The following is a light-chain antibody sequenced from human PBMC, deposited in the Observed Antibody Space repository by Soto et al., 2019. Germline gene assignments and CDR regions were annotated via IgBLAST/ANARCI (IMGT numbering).Light chain of an antibody. CDR3: QQRRTWPLT. V-gene: IGKV3-11*01. CDR1: QSVNNY. CDR2: EGF. Sequence: EIVLTQSPDTLSLSPGDRATLSCRASQSVNNYVGWYQQRPGQAPRLLIYEGFKRPTGIPARFSGSGSGTDFTLTINSLDPEDFAVYYCQQRRTWPLTFGGGTKIEIK. J-gene: IGKJ4*01.